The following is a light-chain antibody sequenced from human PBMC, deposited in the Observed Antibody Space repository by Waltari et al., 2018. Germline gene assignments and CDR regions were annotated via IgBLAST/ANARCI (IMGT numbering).Light chain of an antibody. CDR2: VNSDGSH. V-gene: IGLV4-69*01. Sequence: QLVVTQSPSASAPLGASVKLTCTLSSGHSSNVIAWLQQRPEKGPRYVMKVNSDGSHSKGDEIPDRVSGSSSGAEHYLTISSLQSDDEADYYCETGGHGTWVFGGGTKLTVL. CDR1: SGHSSNV. J-gene: IGLJ3*02. CDR3: ETGGHGTWV.